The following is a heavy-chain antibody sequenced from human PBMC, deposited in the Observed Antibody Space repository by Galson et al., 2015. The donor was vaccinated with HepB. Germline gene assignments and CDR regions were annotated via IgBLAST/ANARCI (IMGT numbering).Heavy chain of an antibody. CDR2: ISAYNGNT. CDR1: GYSFTSYG. CDR3: TRDSPYGSGSYIGYYMDV. Sequence: KVSCKASGYSFTSYGISWVRQAPGQGLEWMGWISAYNGNTNYAQKLQGRVTMTTDTSTSTAYMELRSLRSDDTAVYYCTRDSPYGSGSYIGYYMDVWGKGTTVTVSS. V-gene: IGHV1-18*01. D-gene: IGHD3-10*01. J-gene: IGHJ6*03.